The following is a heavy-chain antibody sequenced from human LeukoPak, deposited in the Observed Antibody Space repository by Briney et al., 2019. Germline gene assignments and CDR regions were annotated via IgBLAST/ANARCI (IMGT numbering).Heavy chain of an antibody. CDR1: GYSFTSYW. V-gene: IGHV5-51*01. Sequence: GESLKISCKGSGYSFTSYWIGWVRQMPGKGLEWMGIIYPGDSDTRYSPSFQGQVTISADKSISTAYLQWSSLKASDTAMYYCARPPDIVGATEDAFDIWGQGTMVTVSS. CDR2: IYPGDSDT. D-gene: IGHD1-26*01. J-gene: IGHJ3*02. CDR3: ARPPDIVGATEDAFDI.